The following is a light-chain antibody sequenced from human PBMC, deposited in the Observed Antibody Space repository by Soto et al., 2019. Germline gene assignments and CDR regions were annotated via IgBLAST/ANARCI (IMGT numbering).Light chain of an antibody. CDR3: QQYGSSGT. CDR1: QSVSNNY. J-gene: IGKJ1*01. CDR2: GAS. V-gene: IGKV3-20*01. Sequence: IGMTQSPATLSVSPGERATLSCRASQSVSNNYLAWYHQKPGQAPRLLIYGASNRATGIPDRFSGSGSGTDFTLTISRLGPEDFAVYYCQQYGSSGTFGQGTKVDI.